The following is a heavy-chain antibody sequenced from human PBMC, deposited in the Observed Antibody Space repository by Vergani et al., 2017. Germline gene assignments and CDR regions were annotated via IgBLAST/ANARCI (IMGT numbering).Heavy chain of an antibody. CDR2: IIPIFGTA. Sequence: QVQLVQSGAEVKKPGSSVKVSCKASGGTFSSYAISWVRQAPGQGLEWMGGIIPIFGTANYAQKFQGRVTITADESTSTAYMELSSLRSEDTAVYYCASVVVVPAANLADDYYYYMDVWGKGTTVTVSS. V-gene: IGHV1-69*01. CDR3: ASVVVVPAANLADDYYYYMDV. CDR1: GGTFSSYA. D-gene: IGHD2-2*01. J-gene: IGHJ6*03.